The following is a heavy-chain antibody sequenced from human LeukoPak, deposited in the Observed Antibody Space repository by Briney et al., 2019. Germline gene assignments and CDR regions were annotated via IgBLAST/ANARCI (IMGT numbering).Heavy chain of an antibody. Sequence: GGSLRLSCSASGFTFSSYAMHWVRQAPGKGLEYVSAISSNGGSTYYADSVKGRFTISRDNSKNTLYLQMSSLRAEDTAVYYCAMVREDGSYDYWGQGTLVTVSS. CDR2: ISSNGGST. D-gene: IGHD3-10*01. V-gene: IGHV3-64D*06. CDR1: GFTFSSYA. CDR3: AMVREDGSYDY. J-gene: IGHJ4*02.